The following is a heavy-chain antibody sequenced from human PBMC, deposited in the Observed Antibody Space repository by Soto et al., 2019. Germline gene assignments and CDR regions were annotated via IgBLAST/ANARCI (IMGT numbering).Heavy chain of an antibody. CDR3: ARTLVVPAAITGYGMDV. V-gene: IGHV4-34*01. CDR1: GVSFSGYY. CDR2: INHSGST. Sequence: SETLSLTCAVYGVSFSGYYWIWIRQPPGKGLEWTGEINHSGSTNYNPSLKSRVTISVDTSKNQFSLKLSSVTAADTAVYYCARTLVVPAAITGYGMDVWGQGTTVTVSS. J-gene: IGHJ6*02. D-gene: IGHD2-2*02.